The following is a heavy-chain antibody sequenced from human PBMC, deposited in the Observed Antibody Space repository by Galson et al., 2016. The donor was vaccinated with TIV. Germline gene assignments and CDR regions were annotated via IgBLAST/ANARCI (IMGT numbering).Heavy chain of an antibody. CDR2: INPSGGGT. V-gene: IGHV1-46*01. CDR1: GYTFTSYY. D-gene: IGHD4-17*01. CDR3: AREGSGDYDWGRAASDN. Sequence: SVKVSCKASGYTFTSYYLYWVRQAPGQGLEWMGLINPSGGGTTYAQKFEGRVTMTRDTSTSTVYMELSSLRSEDTAVYYCAREGSGDYDWGRAASDNWGQGTLVTVSS. J-gene: IGHJ4*02.